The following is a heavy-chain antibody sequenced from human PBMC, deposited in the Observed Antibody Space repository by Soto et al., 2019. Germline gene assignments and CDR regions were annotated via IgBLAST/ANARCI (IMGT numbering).Heavy chain of an antibody. D-gene: IGHD5-12*01. CDR1: GGYISSGGYY. J-gene: IGHJ5*02. CDR3: AGGKKWRLRGGGNWFDP. Sequence: QVQLQESGPGLVKPSQTLSLTCTVSGGYISSGGYYWSWIRQHPGKGLEWIGYIYYSGSTYYSPSLPGRVTILGDTSKNRCSRKLSCVTRAGTAVYDGAGGKKWRLRGGGNWFDPWGQGTLVTVSS. CDR2: IYYSGST. V-gene: IGHV4-31*03.